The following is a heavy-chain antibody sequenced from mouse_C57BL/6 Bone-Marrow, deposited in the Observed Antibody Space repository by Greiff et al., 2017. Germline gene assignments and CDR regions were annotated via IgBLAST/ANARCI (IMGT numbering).Heavy chain of an antibody. CDR1: GFTFSDYG. CDR2: ISSGSSTI. Sequence: EVQLQQSGGGLVKPGGSLKLSCAASGFTFSDYGMHWVRQAPEKGLEWVAYISSGSSTIYYADTVKGRFTISRDNAKNTLFLQMTSLRSEDTAMYYCARVGLYYFDYWGQGTTLTVSS. J-gene: IGHJ2*01. V-gene: IGHV5-17*01. CDR3: ARVGLYYFDY.